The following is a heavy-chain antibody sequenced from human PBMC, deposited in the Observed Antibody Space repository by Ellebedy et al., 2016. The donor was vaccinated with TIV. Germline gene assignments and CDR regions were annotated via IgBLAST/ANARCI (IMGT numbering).Heavy chain of an antibody. CDR3: AKDRTGGASDY. Sequence: GESLKISXAASGFTFSSYWMSWVRQAPGKGLEWVANIKQDGSEKYYVDSVKGRFTISRDNAKNSLYLQMNSLRAEDTAVYYCAKDRTGGASDYWGQGTLVTVSS. V-gene: IGHV3-7*01. CDR2: IKQDGSEK. D-gene: IGHD3-16*01. J-gene: IGHJ4*02. CDR1: GFTFSSYW.